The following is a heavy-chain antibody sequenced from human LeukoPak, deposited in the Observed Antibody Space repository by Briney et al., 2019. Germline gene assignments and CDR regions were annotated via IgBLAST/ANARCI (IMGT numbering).Heavy chain of an antibody. J-gene: IGHJ4*02. CDR1: GGSVSNYF. V-gene: IGHV4-59*02. CDR3: ASFDSSGYYPFAS. Sequence: SETLSLTCTFSGGSVSNYFWSWIRQPPGKGLEWIGYIFYSGSTNYNPSLKSRVTISVDTSKNQFSLKLSSVSAADTAVYYCASFDSSGYYPFASWGQGTLVTISS. D-gene: IGHD3-22*01. CDR2: IFYSGST.